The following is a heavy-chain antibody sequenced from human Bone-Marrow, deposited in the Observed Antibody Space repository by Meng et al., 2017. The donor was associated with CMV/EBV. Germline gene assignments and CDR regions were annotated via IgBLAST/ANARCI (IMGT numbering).Heavy chain of an antibody. CDR1: GGSISSYY. V-gene: IGHV4-59*01. CDR2: IYYSGST. CDR3: ARDPAKKGPYGMDV. J-gene: IGHJ6*02. Sequence: SETLSLTCTVSGGSISSYYWSWIRQPPGKGLEWIGYIYYSGSTNYNPPLKSRVTISVDTSKNQFSLKLSTVTAADKAVYYCARDPAKKGPYGMDVWGQGTTVTVSS.